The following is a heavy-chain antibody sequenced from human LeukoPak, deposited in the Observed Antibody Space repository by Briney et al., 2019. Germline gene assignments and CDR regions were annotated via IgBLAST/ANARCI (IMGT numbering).Heavy chain of an antibody. CDR2: ISNNGGRT. Sequence: GGSLRLSCAASGFSFTTDAMYWVRQAPGNGLEYVSAISNNGGRTYYANSVTGRFTISRDNSKNTLYLQMASLRAEDMAVYFCARGYSGTSFWGQGTLVTVSS. CDR3: ARGYSGTSF. D-gene: IGHD1-26*01. V-gene: IGHV3-64*01. J-gene: IGHJ4*02. CDR1: GFSFTTDA.